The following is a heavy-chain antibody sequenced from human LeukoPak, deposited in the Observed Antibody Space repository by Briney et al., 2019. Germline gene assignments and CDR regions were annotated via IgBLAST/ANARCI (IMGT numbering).Heavy chain of an antibody. D-gene: IGHD3-16*02. Sequence: SETLSLTCTVSGGSISSSSYYWGWIRQPPGKGLEWIGSIYYSGSTYYNPSLKSRVTISVDTSKNQFSLKLSSVTAADTAVYYCGGIMITFGGVIADNWFDPWGQGTLVTVSS. V-gene: IGHV4-39*07. CDR3: GGIMITFGGVIADNWFDP. J-gene: IGHJ5*02. CDR2: IYYSGST. CDR1: GGSISSSSYY.